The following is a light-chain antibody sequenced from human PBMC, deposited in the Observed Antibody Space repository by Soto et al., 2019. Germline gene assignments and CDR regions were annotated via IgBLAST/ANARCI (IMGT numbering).Light chain of an antibody. V-gene: IGKV3-15*01. CDR1: QSVPRSY. J-gene: IGKJ1*01. CDR2: GAS. CDR3: QQYDDWPPWT. Sequence: IVLTQSPGTLSLSAGERATLSCRASQSVPRSYLAWYQQKPGQAPRLLMYGASTRATGIPDRFSGSGSGTEFSLTISSLQSEDFAVYYCQQYDDWPPWTFGQGTKVDIK.